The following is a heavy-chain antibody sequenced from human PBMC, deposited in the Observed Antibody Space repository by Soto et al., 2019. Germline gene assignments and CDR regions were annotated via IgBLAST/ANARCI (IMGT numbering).Heavy chain of an antibody. V-gene: IGHV1-69*13. CDR2: IIPIFGTA. J-gene: IGHJ4*02. Sequence: SVKVSCKTSGGTFSSYAISWVRQAPGQGLEWMGGIIPIFGTANYAQKFQGRVTMTADASTSTAYMELSSLRSDDTAVYYCARGTDIVATILRDYFAYPGQRTLVTVSA. D-gene: IGHD5-12*01. CDR1: GGTFSSYA. CDR3: ARGTDIVATILRDYFAY.